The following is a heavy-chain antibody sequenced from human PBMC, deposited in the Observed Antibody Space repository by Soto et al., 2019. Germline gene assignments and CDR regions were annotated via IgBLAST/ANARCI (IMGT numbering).Heavy chain of an antibody. V-gene: IGHV1-69*01. D-gene: IGHD5-12*01. CDR1: GGTFSSYA. J-gene: IGHJ4*02. CDR3: ARDLEMATIRGGYYFDY. Sequence: QVQLVQSGAEVKKPGSSVKVSCKASGGTFSSYAISWVRQAPGQGLEWMGGIIPIFGTANYEQKFQGRVTITADESTSTAYMELSSLRSEDTAVYYCARDLEMATIRGGYYFDYWGQGTLVTVSS. CDR2: IIPIFGTA.